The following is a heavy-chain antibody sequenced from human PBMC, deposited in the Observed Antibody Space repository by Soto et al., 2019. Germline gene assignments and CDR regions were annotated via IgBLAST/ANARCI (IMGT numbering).Heavy chain of an antibody. D-gene: IGHD4-17*01. V-gene: IGHV4-59*01. CDR3: ARDDGDYAFDAFDI. CDR1: GGSISSYY. Sequence: QVQLQESGPGLVKPSETLSLTCTVSGGSISSYYWSWIRQPPGKGLEWIGYIYYSGSTNYNPSLKSRVTISVDTSNNQYSLKLNTVTAADTAVYYCARDDGDYAFDAFDIWGQGTMVTVSS. CDR2: IYYSGST. J-gene: IGHJ3*02.